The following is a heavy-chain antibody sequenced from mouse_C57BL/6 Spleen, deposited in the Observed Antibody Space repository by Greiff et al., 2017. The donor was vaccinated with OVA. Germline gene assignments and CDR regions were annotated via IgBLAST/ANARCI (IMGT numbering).Heavy chain of an antibody. CDR2: IRNKANGYTT. CDR1: GFTFTDYY. V-gene: IGHV7-3*01. CDR3: ARHYYGSSLYAMDY. D-gene: IGHD1-1*01. J-gene: IGHJ4*01. Sequence: EVKVVESGGGLVQPGGSLSLSCAASGFTFTDYYMSWVRQPPGKALAWLGFIRNKANGYTTEYSASVKGRFTISRDNSQSILYLQMNALRAEDSATYYCARHYYGSSLYAMDYWGQGTSVTVSS.